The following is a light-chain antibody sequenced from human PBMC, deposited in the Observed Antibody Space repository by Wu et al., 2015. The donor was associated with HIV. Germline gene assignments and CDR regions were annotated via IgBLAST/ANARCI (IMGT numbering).Light chain of an antibody. V-gene: IGKV1-39*01. CDR2: SAS. CDR1: QSISTF. Sequence: DIHMTQSPSSLSASVGDRVTITCRSGQSISTFLNWYQQKPGKAPNLLIYSASNLQSGVPSRFSGSGSGTDFTLTISNLQPEDFATYYCQRGLGIPYALGPGTKLELK. CDR3: QRGLGIPYA. J-gene: IGKJ2*01.